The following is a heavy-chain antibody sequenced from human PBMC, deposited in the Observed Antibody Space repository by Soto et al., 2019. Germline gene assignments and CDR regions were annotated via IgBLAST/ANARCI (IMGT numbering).Heavy chain of an antibody. CDR3: AGGGVRGVITRTRDYYGMDV. CDR1: GYSFTSYW. CDR2: IYPGDSDT. Sequence: EVQLVQSGAEVKKPGESLKISCKGSGYSFTSYWIGWVRQMPGKGLEWMGIIYPGDSDTRYSPSFQGQVTISADKSISTADLQWSSLKASDTAMYYCAGGGVRGVITRTRDYYGMDVWGQGTTVTFSS. V-gene: IGHV5-51*01. D-gene: IGHD3-10*01. J-gene: IGHJ6*02.